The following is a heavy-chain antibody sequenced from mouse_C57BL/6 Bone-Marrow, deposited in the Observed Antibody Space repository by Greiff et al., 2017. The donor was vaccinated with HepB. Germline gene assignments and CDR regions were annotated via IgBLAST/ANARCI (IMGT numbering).Heavy chain of an antibody. CDR1: GYSITSGYD. V-gene: IGHV3-1*01. D-gene: IGHD1-1*01. CDR2: ISYSGSA. Sequence: EVKLVESGPGMVKPSQSLSLTCTVTGYSITSGYDWHWIRHFPGNKLEWMGYISYSGSANYNPSLKSRISITHDTSKNHFFLKLNSVTTEDTATYYCERDYYGSSYDYYAMDYWGQGTSVTVSS. CDR3: ERDYYGSSYDYYAMDY. J-gene: IGHJ4*01.